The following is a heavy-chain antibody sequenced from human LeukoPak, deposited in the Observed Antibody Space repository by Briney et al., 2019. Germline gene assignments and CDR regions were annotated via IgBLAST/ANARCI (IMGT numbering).Heavy chain of an antibody. CDR1: GFNFDDYG. V-gene: IGHV3-20*04. CDR2: IDRNGDST. J-gene: IGHJ4*02. CDR3: AKGALWFGEFDY. D-gene: IGHD3-10*01. Sequence: GGSLRLSCAASGFNFDDYGMSWVRQGPGKGLEWVSGIDRNGDSTGYADSVKGRFTISRDNAKNSLYLQMNSLRAEDTALYYCAKGALWFGEFDYWGQGTLVTVSS.